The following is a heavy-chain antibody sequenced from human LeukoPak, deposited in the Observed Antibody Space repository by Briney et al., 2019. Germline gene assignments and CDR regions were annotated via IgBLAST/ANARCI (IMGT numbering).Heavy chain of an antibody. Sequence: GGSLRLSCAASGFTFSDYYMSWIRQAPGKGLEWVSYISSSGSTIYYADSVKGRFTISRDNAKNSLYLQMNSLRAEDTAVYYCARVPTVTTEAAHFDYWGQGTLVTVSS. J-gene: IGHJ4*02. V-gene: IGHV3-11*01. CDR1: GFTFSDYY. CDR3: ARVPTVTTEAAHFDY. D-gene: IGHD4-11*01. CDR2: ISSSGSTI.